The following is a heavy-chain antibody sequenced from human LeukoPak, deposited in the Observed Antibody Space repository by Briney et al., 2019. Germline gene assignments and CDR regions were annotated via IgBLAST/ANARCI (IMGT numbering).Heavy chain of an antibody. V-gene: IGHV1-69*01. CDR3: ARALYGSGSYYAFGAFDI. D-gene: IGHD3-10*01. CDR1: GGTFSSYA. J-gene: IGHJ3*02. Sequence: ASVKVSCKASGGTFSSYAISWVRQAPGQGLEWMGGIIPIFGTANYAQKFQGRVTITADESTSTAYMELSSLRSEDTAVYYCARALYGSGSYYAFGAFDIWGQGTMVTVSS. CDR2: IIPIFGTA.